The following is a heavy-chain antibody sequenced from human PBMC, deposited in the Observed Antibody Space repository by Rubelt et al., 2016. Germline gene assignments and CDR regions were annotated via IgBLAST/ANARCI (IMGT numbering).Heavy chain of an antibody. CDR1: GYTFTSSG. CDR3: ASDLTYNLPAY. J-gene: IGHJ4*02. Sequence: QVQLVQSGAEVKKPGASAKVSCKASGYTFTSSGISWVRQAPGQGLEWMGWISAYNGNTNYAQKLQGRVTMTTDTSTSTAYMERRSLRSDDTAVYYGASDLTYNLPAYWGQGTLVTVSS. CDR2: ISAYNGNT. V-gene: IGHV1-18*01. D-gene: IGHD5-24*01.